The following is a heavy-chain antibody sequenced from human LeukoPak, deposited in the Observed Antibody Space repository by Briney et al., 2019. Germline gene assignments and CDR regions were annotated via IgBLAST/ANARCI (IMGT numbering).Heavy chain of an antibody. D-gene: IGHD3-10*01. CDR3: ARLGVRTVYFDY. CDR2: IYYSGST. J-gene: IGHJ4*02. Sequence: SQTLSLTCTVSGGSISSSSYYWGWIRQPPGKGLEWIGSIYYSGSTYYNPSLKSRVTISVDTSKNQFSLKLSSVTAADTAVYYCARLGVRTVYFDYWGQGTLVTVSS. CDR1: GGSISSSSYY. V-gene: IGHV4-39*01.